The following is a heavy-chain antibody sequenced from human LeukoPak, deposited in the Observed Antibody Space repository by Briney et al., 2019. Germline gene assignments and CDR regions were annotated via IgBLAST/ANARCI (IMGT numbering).Heavy chain of an antibody. CDR3: AREGSDGAFDI. J-gene: IGHJ3*02. CDR1: GGTFSSYA. Sequence: ASVKVSCKASGGTFSSYAISWVRQAPGQGLEWMGRIIPIFGIANYAQKLQGRVTITADKSTSTAYMELSSLRSEDTAVYYSAREGSDGAFDIWGQGTMVTVSS. D-gene: IGHD6-6*01. V-gene: IGHV1-69*04. CDR2: IIPIFGIA.